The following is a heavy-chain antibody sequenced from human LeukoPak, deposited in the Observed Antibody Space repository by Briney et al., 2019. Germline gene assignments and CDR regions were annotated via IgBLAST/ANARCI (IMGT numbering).Heavy chain of an antibody. CDR2: IIPILGIA. Sequence: ASVKVSCKASGGTFSSYAISWVRQAPGQGLEWMGRIIPILGIANYAQKFQGRVTITAGKSTSTAYMELSSLRSEDTAVYYCASQGYSSGWYWFDPWGQGTLVTVSS. V-gene: IGHV1-69*04. CDR3: ASQGYSSGWYWFDP. J-gene: IGHJ5*02. D-gene: IGHD6-19*01. CDR1: GGTFSSYA.